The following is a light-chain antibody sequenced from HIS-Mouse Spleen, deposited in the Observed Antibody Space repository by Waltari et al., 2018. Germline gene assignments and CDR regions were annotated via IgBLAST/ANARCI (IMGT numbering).Light chain of an antibody. CDR1: SSDVGGYNY. V-gene: IGLV2-14*01. CDR2: EVS. J-gene: IGLJ1*01. CDR3: SSYTSSSTPYV. Sequence: QSALTQPASVSGSPGQSITISCTGTSSDVGGYNYVSWYQQHPGKAPKLIIYEVSKRPSGGSNRFSGSKSGNTAFLTISGLQAEDEADYYCSSYTSSSTPYVFGTGTKVTVL.